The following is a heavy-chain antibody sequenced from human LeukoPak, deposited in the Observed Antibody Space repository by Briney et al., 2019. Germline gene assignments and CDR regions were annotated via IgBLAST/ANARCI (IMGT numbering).Heavy chain of an antibody. D-gene: IGHD4-11*01. CDR1: GFTFRSYA. V-gene: IGHV3-23*01. J-gene: IGHJ5*02. Sequence: GGSLRLSCAASGFTFRSYAMSWVRQAPGKGLEWVSAISGSGGSTYYADSVKGRFTISRDNSKNTLYLQMNSLRAEDTAVYYCAKDDYSNYGDPNWFDPWGQGTLVTVSS. CDR2: ISGSGGST. CDR3: AKDDYSNYGDPNWFDP.